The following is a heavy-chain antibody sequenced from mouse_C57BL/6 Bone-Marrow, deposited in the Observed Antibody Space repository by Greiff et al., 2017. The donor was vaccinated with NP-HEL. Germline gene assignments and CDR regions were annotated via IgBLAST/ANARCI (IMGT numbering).Heavy chain of an antibody. CDR1: GFTFSSYT. CDR3: ARHGDDYGYYFDY. Sequence: VESGGGLVKPGGSLKLSCAASGFTFSSYTMSWVRQTPEKRLEWVATISGGGGNTYYPDSVKGRFTISRDNAKNTLYLQMSSLRSEDTALYYCARHGDDYGYYFDYWGQGTTLTVSS. J-gene: IGHJ2*01. CDR2: ISGGGGNT. D-gene: IGHD2-4*01. V-gene: IGHV5-9*01.